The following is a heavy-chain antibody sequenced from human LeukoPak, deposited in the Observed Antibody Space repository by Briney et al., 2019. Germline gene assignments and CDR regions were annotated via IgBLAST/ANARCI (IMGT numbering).Heavy chain of an antibody. CDR3: ARDPLWAGEFDY. Sequence: GGSLRLSCAASGLTFSNYAMTWVRQAPGKGLEWVANIKQDGSEKYYVDSVKGRFTISRDNAKNSLYLQMNSLRAEDTAVYYCARDPLWAGEFDYWGQGTLVTVSS. CDR1: GLTFSNYA. V-gene: IGHV3-7*01. J-gene: IGHJ4*02. CDR2: IKQDGSEK. D-gene: IGHD7-27*01.